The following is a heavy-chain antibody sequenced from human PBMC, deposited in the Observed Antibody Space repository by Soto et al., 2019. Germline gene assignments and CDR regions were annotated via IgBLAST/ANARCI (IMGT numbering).Heavy chain of an antibody. Sequence: QLQLQESGSGLVKPSQTLSLTCAVSGGSISSGGYSWSWIRQPPGKGLEWIGYIYHSGSTYYNPSLKSRVTVSVDRSKNQVSLKLSSVTAADTAVYYCARVPSSWTSRVWFDPWGQGTLVTVSS. J-gene: IGHJ5*02. CDR1: GGSISSGGYS. D-gene: IGHD6-13*01. CDR2: IYHSGST. CDR3: ARVPSSWTSRVWFDP. V-gene: IGHV4-30-2*01.